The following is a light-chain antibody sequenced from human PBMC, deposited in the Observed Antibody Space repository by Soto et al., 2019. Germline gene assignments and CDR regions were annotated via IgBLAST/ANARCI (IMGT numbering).Light chain of an antibody. CDR2: AAS. J-gene: IGKJ1*01. CDR3: QQSYSTPRT. CDR1: QSISSY. V-gene: IGKV1-39*01. Sequence: DIPITQSPTPLSPPLGHRDTNPFRASQSISSYLNWYQQKPGKAPKLLIYAASSLQSGVPSRFSGSGSGADFTLTISSLQPEDFATYYCQQSYSTPRTFGQGTKVDIK.